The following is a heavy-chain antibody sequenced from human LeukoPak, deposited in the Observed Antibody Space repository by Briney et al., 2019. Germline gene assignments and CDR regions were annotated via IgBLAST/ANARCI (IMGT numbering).Heavy chain of an antibody. V-gene: IGHV4-30-2*01. J-gene: IGHJ4*02. CDR2: IYHSGST. CDR3: ARDSNTQWLVLLN. Sequence: PSETLSLTCTVSGGSISSGGYYWSWIRQPPGKGLEWIGYIYHSGSTYYNPSLKSRVTISIDRSKNQFSLKLSSVTAADTAVYYCARDSNTQWLVLLNLGQGTLVTVSS. D-gene: IGHD6-19*01. CDR1: GGSISSGGYY.